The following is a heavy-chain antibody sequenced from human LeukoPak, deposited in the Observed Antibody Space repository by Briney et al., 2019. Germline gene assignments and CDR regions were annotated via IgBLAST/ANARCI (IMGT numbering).Heavy chain of an antibody. J-gene: IGHJ5*02. Sequence: GASVTLSFTASGYTFTSYGISWVRQGPGQGLERMGWISAYNGNTYYAQKLQGRVAMTTDTSTSTAYMELRSLRSDDTAVYYCARDGYSSGWYVDWFDPWGQGTLVTVSS. D-gene: IGHD6-19*01. CDR1: GYTFTSYG. CDR2: ISAYNGNT. CDR3: ARDGYSSGWYVDWFDP. V-gene: IGHV1-18*01.